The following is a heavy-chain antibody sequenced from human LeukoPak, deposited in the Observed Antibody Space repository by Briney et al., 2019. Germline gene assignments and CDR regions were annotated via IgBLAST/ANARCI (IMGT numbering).Heavy chain of an antibody. Sequence: GASVKVSFKASGYTFTGYYLHWVRQAPGQGLEWMGVINPSSGSTTYAQRFQGRVTMTRDTSTSTVYMELSSLRSEDTAVYYCARDLKSDYGGPEGDDYWGQGTLVTVSS. CDR3: ARDLKSDYGGPEGDDY. V-gene: IGHV1-46*01. J-gene: IGHJ4*02. CDR2: INPSSGST. CDR1: GYTFTGYY. D-gene: IGHD4-23*01.